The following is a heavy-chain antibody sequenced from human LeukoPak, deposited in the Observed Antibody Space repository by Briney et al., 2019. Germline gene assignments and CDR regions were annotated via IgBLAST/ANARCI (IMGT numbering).Heavy chain of an antibody. V-gene: IGHV3-74*01. CDR3: ARDGATLYYFDY. CDR2: IDNDGSGT. CDR1: GFTFGSYS. Sequence: GGSLRLSCAASGFTFGSYSMNWVRQAPGKGLVWVSRIDNDGSGTNYAGSVKGRFTISRDNAKNTLYLQMNSLRAEDTAVYYCARDGATLYYFDYWGQGTLVAVSS. J-gene: IGHJ4*02. D-gene: IGHD2/OR15-2a*01.